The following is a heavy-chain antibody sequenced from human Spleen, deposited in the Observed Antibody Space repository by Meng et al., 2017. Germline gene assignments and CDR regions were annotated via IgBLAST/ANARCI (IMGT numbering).Heavy chain of an antibody. CDR3: ARVEHIIGTYGDDY. V-gene: IGHV1-2*06. Sequence: QVQLMESGAEVKNPGASLKVSCKASGYPFSDYYIHWVRQAPGQGLEWMGRINPNNGGTNYAQNFEGRATMTSDTSISTAYMELSRLRSDDTAVYYCARVEHIIGTYGDDYWGQGTLVTVSS. D-gene: IGHD1-7*01. J-gene: IGHJ4*02. CDR2: INPNNGGT. CDR1: GYPFSDYY.